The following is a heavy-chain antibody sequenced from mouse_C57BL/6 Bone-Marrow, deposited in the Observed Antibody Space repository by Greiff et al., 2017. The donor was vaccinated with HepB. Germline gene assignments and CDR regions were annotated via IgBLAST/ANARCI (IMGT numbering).Heavy chain of an antibody. V-gene: IGHV1-54*01. D-gene: IGHD1-1*01. CDR3: ARDYGSSLYAMDY. CDR2: INPGSGGT. J-gene: IGHJ4*01. Sequence: QLKESGAELVRPGTSVKVSCKASGYAFTNYLIEWVKQRPGQGLEWIGVINPGSGGTNYNEKFKGKATLTADKSSSTAYMQLSSLTSEDSAVYFCARDYGSSLYAMDYWGQGTSVTVSS. CDR1: GYAFTNYL.